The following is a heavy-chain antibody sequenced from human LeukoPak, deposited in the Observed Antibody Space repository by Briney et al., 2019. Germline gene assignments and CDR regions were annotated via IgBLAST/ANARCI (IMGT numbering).Heavy chain of an antibody. D-gene: IGHD3-3*01. V-gene: IGHV1-18*01. CDR1: GGTFSSYA. CDR3: ARDTIFGVVTIDY. CDR2: ISAYNGNT. J-gene: IGHJ4*02. Sequence: ASVKVSCKASGGTFSSYAISWVRQAPGQGLEWMGWISAYNGNTNYAQKLQGRVTMTTDTSTSTAYMELRSLRSDDTAVYYCARDTIFGVVTIDYWGQGTLVTVSS.